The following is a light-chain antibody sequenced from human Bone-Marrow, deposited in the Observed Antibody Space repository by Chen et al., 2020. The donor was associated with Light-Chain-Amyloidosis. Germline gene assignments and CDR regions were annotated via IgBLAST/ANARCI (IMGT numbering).Light chain of an antibody. CDR1: SSNIGAGYD. V-gene: IGLV1-40*01. CDR3: QSYDSPHVV. J-gene: IGLJ2*01. CDR2: GNS. Sequence: QSVLTQPPSVSGAPGQRVTLSCTGSSSNIGAGYDVHWYQQLPGTAPKLLIYGNSNRPSGVPDRFSGSKSGTSASLAITGLQAEDEADYYCQSYDSPHVVCGGGTKLTVL.